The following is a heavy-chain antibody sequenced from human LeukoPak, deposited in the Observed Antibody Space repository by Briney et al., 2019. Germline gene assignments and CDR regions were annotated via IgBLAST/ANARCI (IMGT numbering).Heavy chain of an antibody. D-gene: IGHD3-22*01. Sequence: SETLSLTCTVSGGSISSYYWSWIRQPPGKGLEWIGYIYYSGSTNYNPSLKSQVTISVDTSKNQFSLKLSSVTAADTAVYYCASAYYYDSSGPDWYFDLWGRGTLVTVSS. CDR1: GGSISSYY. CDR3: ASAYYYDSSGPDWYFDL. CDR2: IYYSGST. J-gene: IGHJ2*01. V-gene: IGHV4-59*01.